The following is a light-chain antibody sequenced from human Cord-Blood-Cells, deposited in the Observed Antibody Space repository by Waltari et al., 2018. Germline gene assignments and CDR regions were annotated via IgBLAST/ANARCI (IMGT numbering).Light chain of an antibody. Sequence: QSALTPPASVSGSPGQSITISCTGTSRAVGANNYVSWYQQHPGKAPKLMIYDVSKRPSGVSNRFSCSKSGNTASLTISGLQAEDEADYYCSSYTSSSTLVFGGGTKLTVL. CDR3: SSYTSSSTLV. CDR2: DVS. V-gene: IGLV2-14*03. CDR1: SRAVGANNY. J-gene: IGLJ3*02.